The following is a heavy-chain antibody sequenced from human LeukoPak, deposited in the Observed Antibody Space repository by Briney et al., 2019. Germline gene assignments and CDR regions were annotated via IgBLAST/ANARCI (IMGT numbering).Heavy chain of an antibody. Sequence: PSETLSLTCTVSGGSISSGSYYWSWIRQPAGKGLEWIGRIYTSGSTNYNPSLKSRVTISVDTSKNQFSLKLSSVTAADTAVYYCASILRSIAVAGTIDYWGQGTLVTVSS. CDR2: IYTSGST. J-gene: IGHJ4*02. D-gene: IGHD6-19*01. CDR1: GGSISSGSYY. CDR3: ASILRSIAVAGTIDY. V-gene: IGHV4-61*02.